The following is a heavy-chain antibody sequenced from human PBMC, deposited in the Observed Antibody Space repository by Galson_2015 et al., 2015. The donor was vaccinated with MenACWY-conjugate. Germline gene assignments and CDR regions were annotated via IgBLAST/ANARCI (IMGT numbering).Heavy chain of an antibody. CDR2: ISSNGGST. J-gene: IGHJ6*02. Sequence: SLRLSCAASGFTFSSYAMHWVRQAPGKGLEYVSAISSNGGSTYYANSVKGRFTISRDNSKNTLYLQMGSLRAEDMAVYYCARDYGMDVWGHGTPVTVSS. CDR1: GFTFSSYA. V-gene: IGHV3-64*01. CDR3: ARDYGMDV.